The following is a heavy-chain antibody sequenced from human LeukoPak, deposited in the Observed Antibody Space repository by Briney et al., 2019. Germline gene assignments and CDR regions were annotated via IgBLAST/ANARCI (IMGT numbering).Heavy chain of an antibody. CDR3: ARRGANSGSYSHFDL. D-gene: IGHD1-26*01. CDR1: DGSISSYY. Sequence: SETLSLTCTVSDGSISSYYWSWIRQPPGKGLEWIGYIYYSRSTNYNPSLKSRVTISVDTPKNQFSLKLSYVTAADTAVYYCARRGANSGSYSHFDLWGRGTLVTASS. V-gene: IGHV4-59*01. J-gene: IGHJ2*01. CDR2: IYYSRST.